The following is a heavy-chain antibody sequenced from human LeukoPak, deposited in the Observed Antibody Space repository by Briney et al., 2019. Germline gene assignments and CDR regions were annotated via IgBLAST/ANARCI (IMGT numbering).Heavy chain of an antibody. D-gene: IGHD3-10*01. V-gene: IGHV4-61*02. CDR1: GDSITRGSYL. Sequence: PSETLSLTCTVSGDSITRGSYLWNWIRQPAGKGLEWIGRIHSTGYTDYNPSLKSRVIMSVDTSKSQFFLNLNSVTAADTAVYYCARGFRSQTRMDGLDIWGQGTMVIVSS. CDR3: ARGFRSQTRMDGLDI. J-gene: IGHJ3*02. CDR2: IHSTGYT.